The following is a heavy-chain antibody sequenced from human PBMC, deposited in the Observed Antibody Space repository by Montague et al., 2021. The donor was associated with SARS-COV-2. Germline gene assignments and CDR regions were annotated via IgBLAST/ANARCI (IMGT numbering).Heavy chain of an antibody. CDR3: ASPTYYYDSSGSDAFDI. V-gene: IGHV4-39*01. CDR1: GASISSRSYY. Sequence: SETLSLTCTVSGASISSRSYYWGWIRQPPGKGLEWIGFKYYSGSTYYNPSLKSRVTISVDTSKNQFSLKLSSATAADTAVYYCASPTYYYDSSGSDAFDIWGQGTMVTVSS. J-gene: IGHJ3*02. CDR2: KYYSGST. D-gene: IGHD3-22*01.